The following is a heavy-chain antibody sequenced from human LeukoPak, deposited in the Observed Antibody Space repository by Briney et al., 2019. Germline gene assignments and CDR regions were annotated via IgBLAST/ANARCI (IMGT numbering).Heavy chain of an antibody. V-gene: IGHV1-46*01. CDR3: ARDLSGGKLRYFDWLPPDY. CDR2: INPNAGTT. CDR1: GYTFTSYY. J-gene: IGHJ4*02. Sequence: ASVKVSCKASGYTFTSYYMHWVRQAPGQGLEWMGKINPNAGTTSYAQKFQGRVTVTRDTSTSTVYMELSSLRSEDTAVYYCARDLSGGKLRYFDWLPPDYWGQGTLVTVSS. D-gene: IGHD3-9*01.